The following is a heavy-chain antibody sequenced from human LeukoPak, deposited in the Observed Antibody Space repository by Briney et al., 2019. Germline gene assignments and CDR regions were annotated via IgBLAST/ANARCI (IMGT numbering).Heavy chain of an antibody. CDR1: GYTFTSYG. Sequence: GASVKVSCKASGYTFTSYGISWVRQAPGQGLEWMGWISAYNGNTNYAQKLQGRVTMTADTSTSTAYTGLRSLRSDDTAVYYCARLNYDYVWGSYRLIDYWGQGTLVTVSS. CDR3: ARLNYDYVWGSYRLIDY. V-gene: IGHV1-18*01. J-gene: IGHJ4*02. D-gene: IGHD3-16*02. CDR2: ISAYNGNT.